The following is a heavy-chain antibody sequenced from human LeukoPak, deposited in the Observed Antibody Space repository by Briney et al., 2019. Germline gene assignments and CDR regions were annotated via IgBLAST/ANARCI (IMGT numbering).Heavy chain of an antibody. CDR2: ISSSSSYI. Sequence: PEGSLKLSCAASGFPFSSYSKNWVRQAPGKGLEWVSSISSSSSYIYYADSVKGRFTISRDNAKNSLYLQMNSLRAEDTAVYYCTSGGTNFDYWGQGTLVTVSS. V-gene: IGHV3-21*01. CDR3: TSGGTNFDY. J-gene: IGHJ4*02. D-gene: IGHD3-16*01. CDR1: GFPFSSYS.